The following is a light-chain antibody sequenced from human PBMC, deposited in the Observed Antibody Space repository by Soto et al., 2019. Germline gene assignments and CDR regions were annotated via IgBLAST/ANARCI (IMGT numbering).Light chain of an antibody. CDR2: DAS. Sequence: DIQMTQSPSSLSASVGVRVTITCQASQDISKYLNWYQQKPGKAPKLLIYDASNLETGVPSRFSGSGSGTDFTFIINSLQPEDIATYYCQQYDNLYTFGQGTKLEIK. CDR1: QDISKY. V-gene: IGKV1-33*01. CDR3: QQYDNLYT. J-gene: IGKJ2*01.